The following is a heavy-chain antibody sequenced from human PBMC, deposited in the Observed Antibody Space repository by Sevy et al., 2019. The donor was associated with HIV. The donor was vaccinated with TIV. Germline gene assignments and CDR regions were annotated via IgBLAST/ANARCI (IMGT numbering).Heavy chain of an antibody. D-gene: IGHD2-15*01. CDR3: ATTKGGRYCSGGSCYPGYYYGMDV. V-gene: IGHV1-24*01. CDR1: GYTLTELS. CDR2: FDPEDGET. Sequence: ASVKVSCKVSGYTLTELSMHWVRQAPGKGLEWMGGFDPEDGETIYAQKFQGRVTMTEDTSTDTAYMELGSLRSEDTAVYYCATTKGGRYCSGGSCYPGYYYGMDVWGQGTTVTVSS. J-gene: IGHJ6*02.